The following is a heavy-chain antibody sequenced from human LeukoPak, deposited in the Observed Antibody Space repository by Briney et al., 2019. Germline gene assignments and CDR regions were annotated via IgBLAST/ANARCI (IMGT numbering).Heavy chain of an antibody. J-gene: IGHJ4*02. CDR1: GFTFSSYS. D-gene: IGHD6-6*01. CDR3: AREWYSSSSSPTFDY. Sequence: GGSLRLSCAASGFTFSSYSMNWVRQAPGKGLEWVSSISSSSSYIYYADSVEGRFTISRDNAKNSLYPQMNSLRAEDTAVYYRAREWYSSSSSPTFDYWGQGTLVTVSS. CDR2: ISSSSSYI. V-gene: IGHV3-21*01.